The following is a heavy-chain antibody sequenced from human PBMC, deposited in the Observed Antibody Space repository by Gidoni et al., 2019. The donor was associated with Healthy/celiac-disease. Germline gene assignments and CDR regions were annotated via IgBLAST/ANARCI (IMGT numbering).Heavy chain of an antibody. D-gene: IGHD3-22*01. CDR3: LTYYYDSSPPFYYYYGMDV. J-gene: IGHJ6*02. CDR2: IRSKAYGGTT. V-gene: IGHV3-49*04. Sequence: EVQLVESGGGLVQPGRSLRLSCTASGFTFGDYAMSWVRQAPGKGLEWVGFIRSKAYGGTTEYAASVKGRFTISRDDSKSIAYLQMNSLKTEDTAVYYCLTYYYDSSPPFYYYYGMDVWGQGTTVTVSS. CDR1: GFTFGDYA.